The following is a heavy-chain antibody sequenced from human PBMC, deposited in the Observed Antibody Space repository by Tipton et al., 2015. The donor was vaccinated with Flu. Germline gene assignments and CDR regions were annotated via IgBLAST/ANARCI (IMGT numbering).Heavy chain of an antibody. CDR3: ARGSWSRPPDV. CDR2: INHSGNT. Sequence: TLSLTCAMDGGSFSGYYWSWIRQPPGKGLEWIGEINHSGNTYSAPSLKSRVTMSRDTSKSLFSLHLTSVTAADTAVYYCARGSWSRPPDVWGQGTSVIVSS. V-gene: IGHV4-34*01. J-gene: IGHJ6*02. CDR1: GGSFSGYY. D-gene: IGHD2-15*01.